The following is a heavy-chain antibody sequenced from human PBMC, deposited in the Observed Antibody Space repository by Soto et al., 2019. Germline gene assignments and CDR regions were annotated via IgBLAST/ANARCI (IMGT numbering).Heavy chain of an antibody. V-gene: IGHV4-34*01. Sequence: SETLSLTCAVYGGSFSGYYWSWIRQPPGKGLEWIGEINHSGSTNYNPSLKSRVTISVDTSKNQFSLKLSSVTAADTAVYYCARGPPRIVVVVAAKNWFDPWGQGTLVTVSS. CDR2: INHSGST. CDR1: GGSFSGYY. D-gene: IGHD2-15*01. J-gene: IGHJ5*02. CDR3: ARGPPRIVVVVAAKNWFDP.